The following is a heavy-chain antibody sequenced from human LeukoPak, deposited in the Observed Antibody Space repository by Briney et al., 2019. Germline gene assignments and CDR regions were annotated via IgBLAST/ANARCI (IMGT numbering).Heavy chain of an antibody. D-gene: IGHD3-16*02. CDR1: GGSISSYY. CDR3: ARVYVIGLRTPSTPYFDY. V-gene: IGHV4-59*12. Sequence: SETLSLTCTVSGGSISSYYWSWIRQPPGKGLEWIGYIYYSGSTYYNPSLKSRVTISVDTSKNQFSLKLSSVTAADTAVYYCARVYVIGLRTPSTPYFDYWGQGTLVTVSS. CDR2: IYYSGST. J-gene: IGHJ4*02.